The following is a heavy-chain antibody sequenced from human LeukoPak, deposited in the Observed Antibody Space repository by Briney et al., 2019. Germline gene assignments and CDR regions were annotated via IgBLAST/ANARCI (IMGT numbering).Heavy chain of an antibody. J-gene: IGHJ3*02. D-gene: IGHD3-9*01. Sequence: GESLKISCKGSGYSFTSYWIGWVRQMPGKGLEWMGIIYPGDSDTRYRPSFQGQVTISADKSISTAYLQWSSLKASDTAMYYCARHPPTYDILTGYYPAAFDIWGQGTMVTVSS. V-gene: IGHV5-51*01. CDR1: GYSFTSYW. CDR2: IYPGDSDT. CDR3: ARHPPTYDILTGYYPAAFDI.